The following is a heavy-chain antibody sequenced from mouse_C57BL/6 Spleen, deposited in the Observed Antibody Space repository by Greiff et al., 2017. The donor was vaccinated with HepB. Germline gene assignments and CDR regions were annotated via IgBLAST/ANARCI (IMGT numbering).Heavy chain of an antibody. D-gene: IGHD1-1*01. CDR3: ARSGSFWYFDV. CDR2: IRNKANGYTT. J-gene: IGHJ1*03. V-gene: IGHV7-3*01. CDR1: GFTFTDYY. Sequence: DVKLVESGGGLVQPGGSLSLSCAASGFTFTDYYMSWVRQPPGKALEWLGFIRNKANGYTTEYSASVKGRFTISRDNSQSILYLQMNALRAEDSATYYCARSGSFWYFDVWGTGTTVTVFS.